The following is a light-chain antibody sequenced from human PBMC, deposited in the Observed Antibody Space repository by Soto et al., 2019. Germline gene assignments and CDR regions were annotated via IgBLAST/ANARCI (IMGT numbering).Light chain of an antibody. CDR2: SYN. Sequence: QPVLTQPPSASGTPGHIVTISCSGTSFNIGSNPLNWYQQLPGTAPKLLIYSYNQRPSGVPDRFSGSKSGTSASLAISGLQSEDEADYFCSAWDDSLNGVLFGGGTKVTVL. V-gene: IGLV1-44*01. CDR3: SAWDDSLNGVL. J-gene: IGLJ2*01. CDR1: SFNIGSNP.